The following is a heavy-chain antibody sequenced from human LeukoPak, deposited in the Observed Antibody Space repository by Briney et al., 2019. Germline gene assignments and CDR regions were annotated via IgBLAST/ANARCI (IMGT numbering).Heavy chain of an antibody. CDR2: ISYDGSNK. Sequence: GGSLRLSCAASGFTFSSYGMHWVRQAPGKGLEWVAVISYDGSNKYYADSVKGRFTISRDNSKNTLYLQMNSLRAEDTAVYYCAKELGYCSGGSCYFTDYWGQGTLVTVSS. J-gene: IGHJ4*02. CDR3: AKELGYCSGGSCYFTDY. V-gene: IGHV3-30*18. D-gene: IGHD2-15*01. CDR1: GFTFSSYG.